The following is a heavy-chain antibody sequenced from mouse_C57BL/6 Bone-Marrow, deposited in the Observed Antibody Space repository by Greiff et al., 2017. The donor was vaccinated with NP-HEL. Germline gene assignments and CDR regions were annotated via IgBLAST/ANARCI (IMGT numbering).Heavy chain of an antibody. Sequence: QVQLKQPGAELVKPGASVKLSCKASGYTFTSYWMHWVKQRPGQGLEWIGMIHPNSGSTNYNEKFKGKATLPVDKSSSTAYMQLSSLTSEDSAVYYCARNVVARVPFAGRGQGTLVSVSA. V-gene: IGHV1-64*01. CDR3: ARNVVARVPFAG. D-gene: IGHD1-1*01. CDR1: GYTFTSYW. J-gene: IGHJ3*01. CDR2: IHPNSGST.